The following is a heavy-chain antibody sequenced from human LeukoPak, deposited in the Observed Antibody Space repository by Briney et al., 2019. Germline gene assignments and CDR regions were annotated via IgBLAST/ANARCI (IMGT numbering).Heavy chain of an antibody. CDR2: IRYDGSNK. J-gene: IGHJ4*02. V-gene: IGHV3-30*02. Sequence: PGGSLRLSCAASGFTFSSYGMHWVRQAPGKGLEWVAFIRYDGSNKYYADSVKGRFTISRDNSKNTLYLQMNSLRAEDTAVYYCATDYFESGGPFVWGQGTLVTASS. CDR1: GFTFSSYG. D-gene: IGHD3-22*01. CDR3: ATDYFESGGPFV.